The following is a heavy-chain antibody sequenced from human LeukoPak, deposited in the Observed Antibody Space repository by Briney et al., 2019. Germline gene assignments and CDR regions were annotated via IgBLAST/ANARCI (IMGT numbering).Heavy chain of an antibody. CDR3: ARDCSNTCNLPLQH. J-gene: IGHJ1*01. D-gene: IGHD2-2*01. CDR2: VNPYNGNT. CDR1: GYTFTTYG. Sequence: ASVKVSCKPSGYTFTTYGITWVRQAPGQGLEWIGWVNPYNGNTNYAQKFRGRVTISTDTSTNTAFMELRSLRSDDTAVYYCARDCSNTCNLPLQHWGQGALVTVSS. V-gene: IGHV1-18*01.